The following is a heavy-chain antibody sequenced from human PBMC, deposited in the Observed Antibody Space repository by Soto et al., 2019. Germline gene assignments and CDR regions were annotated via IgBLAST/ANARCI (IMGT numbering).Heavy chain of an antibody. CDR3: ARDLYCSGGSCYSGLVPWFDP. CDR2: INAGNGNT. Sequence: ASVKVSCKASGYTFSNYGIHWVRQAPGQRLEWMGLINAGNGNTKYSQKFQGRVTLTRDTSASTAYMELSSLRSEDTAVYYCARDLYCSGGSCYSGLVPWFDPWGQGTLVTVSS. CDR1: GYTFSNYG. D-gene: IGHD2-15*01. V-gene: IGHV1-3*01. J-gene: IGHJ5*02.